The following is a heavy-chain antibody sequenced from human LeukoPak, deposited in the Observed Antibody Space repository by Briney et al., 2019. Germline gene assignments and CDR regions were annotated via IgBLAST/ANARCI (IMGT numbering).Heavy chain of an antibody. CDR2: IYYSGST. CDR3: ARDLGRIAAAGRSYNWFDP. CDR1: GGSISSSSYY. Sequence: PSETLSLTCTVSGGSISSSSYYWGWIRQPPGKGLEWIGSIYYSGSTYYNPSLKSRVTLSVDTSKNQFSLKLSSVTAADTAVYYCARDLGRIAAAGRSYNWFDPWGQGTLVTVSS. D-gene: IGHD6-13*01. V-gene: IGHV4-39*07. J-gene: IGHJ5*02.